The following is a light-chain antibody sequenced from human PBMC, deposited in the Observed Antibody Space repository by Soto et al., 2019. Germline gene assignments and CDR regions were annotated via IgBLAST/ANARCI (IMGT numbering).Light chain of an antibody. CDR3: QQIYVTPLT. V-gene: IGKV1-39*01. Sequence: DVQMTQSPSSLSASIGDRVTITCRASPNVGKYLNWYQQKPGKAPNVLIHAASTLRSGVPFRFSGSGSGTEFTLTISSLQPEDSGTYYCQQIYVTPLTFGGGNRLEV. J-gene: IGKJ4*01. CDR1: PNVGKY. CDR2: AAS.